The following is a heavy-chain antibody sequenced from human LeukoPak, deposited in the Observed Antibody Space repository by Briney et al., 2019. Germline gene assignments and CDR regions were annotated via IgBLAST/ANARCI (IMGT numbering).Heavy chain of an antibody. Sequence: PGGSLRLSCAASGFTFSDHYMDWVRQAPGRGLEWVARTRNKANSHTTENAASVKGGFTISRDDSKNSLYLQMNSLKSEDTAVYYCVGGGSSGLIAYWGQGTLLTVSS. V-gene: IGHV3-72*01. J-gene: IGHJ4*02. CDR1: GFTFSDHY. CDR2: TRNKANSHTT. CDR3: VGGGSSGLIAY. D-gene: IGHD6-19*01.